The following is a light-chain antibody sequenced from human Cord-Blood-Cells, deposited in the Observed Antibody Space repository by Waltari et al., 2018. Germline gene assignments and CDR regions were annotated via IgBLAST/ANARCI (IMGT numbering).Light chain of an antibody. CDR3: CSYAGSSTVV. V-gene: IGLV2-23*01. J-gene: IGLJ2*01. Sequence: QSALTPPASVSGSPGPSITIPCTGTRSGVGSYNLVSWYQQHPGKAPKLMIYEGSKRPSGVSNRFSGSKSGNTASLTISGLQAEDEADYYCCSYAGSSTVVFGGGTKLTVL. CDR2: EGS. CDR1: RSGVGSYNL.